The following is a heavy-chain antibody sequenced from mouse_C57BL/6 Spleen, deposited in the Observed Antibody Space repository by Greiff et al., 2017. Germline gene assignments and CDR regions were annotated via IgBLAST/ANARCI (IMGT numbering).Heavy chain of an antibody. D-gene: IGHD4-1*01. J-gene: IGHJ1*03. CDR3: ARHEEGELTGAWCYFDV. CDR2: FYPGSGSI. CDR1: GYTFTEYT. Sequence: VQLQQSGAELVKPGASVQLSCKASGYTFTEYTIHWVKQRTGQGLEWIGWFYPGSGSIKYNEKFKDKDTLTADKSSSTVYMELSRLTSEDSAVYFCARHEEGELTGAWCYFDVWGTGTTVTVSS. V-gene: IGHV1-62-2*01.